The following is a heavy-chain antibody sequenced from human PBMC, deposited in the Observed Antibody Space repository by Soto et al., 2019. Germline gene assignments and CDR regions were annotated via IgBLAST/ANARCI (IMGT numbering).Heavy chain of an antibody. D-gene: IGHD1-26*01. CDR3: ARGGSYPLDY. Sequence: SETLSLTCTVSGGSISSYYWSWIRQSPSRGLEWLGRTYYRSKWYSYYAVSVKSRITINPDTSKNQFSLQLNSVTPEDTAVYYCARGGSYPLDYWGQGTLVTVSS. CDR2: TYYRSKWYS. CDR1: GGSISSYY. V-gene: IGHV6-1*01. J-gene: IGHJ4*02.